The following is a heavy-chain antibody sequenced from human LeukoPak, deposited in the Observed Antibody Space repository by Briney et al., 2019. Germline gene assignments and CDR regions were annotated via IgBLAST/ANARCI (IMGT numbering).Heavy chain of an antibody. D-gene: IGHD3-3*01. J-gene: IGHJ4*02. CDR2: IYYSGST. Sequence: PSETLSLTCTVSGGSISSSSYYWGWIRQPPGKGLEWIGSIYYSGSTYYNPSLKSRVTISVDTSKNQFSLKLSSVTAADTAVYYCARSVRPGGFGVVPAYRYWGQGTLVTVSS. V-gene: IGHV4-39*01. CDR1: GGSISSSSYY. CDR3: ARSVRPGGFGVVPAYRY.